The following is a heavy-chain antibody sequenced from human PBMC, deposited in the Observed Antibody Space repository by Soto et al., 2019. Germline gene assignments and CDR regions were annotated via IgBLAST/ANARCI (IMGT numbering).Heavy chain of an antibody. Sequence: ASVKVSCKASGYTFTGYYMHWVRQAPGQGLEWMGWINPNSGGTNYAQKFQGWVTMTRDTSISTAYMELSRLRSDDTAVYYCARGGYDSSGYRAFDPWGQGPLVTVSS. CDR1: GYTFTGYY. CDR2: INPNSGGT. CDR3: ARGGYDSSGYRAFDP. J-gene: IGHJ5*02. V-gene: IGHV1-2*04. D-gene: IGHD3-22*01.